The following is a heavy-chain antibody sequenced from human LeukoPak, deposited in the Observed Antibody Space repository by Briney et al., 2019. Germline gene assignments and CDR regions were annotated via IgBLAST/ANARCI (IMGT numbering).Heavy chain of an antibody. CDR3: ARGSSSYYYYMDV. V-gene: IGHV1-18*01. CDR1: GYTFTSYG. D-gene: IGHD6-13*01. Sequence: GASVKVSCKASGYTFTSYGISWVRQAPGQGLEWMGWISAYNGNTNYAQKFQGRVTISADKSTSTAYMELSSLRSEDTAVYYCARGSSSYYYYMDVWGKGTTVTVSS. J-gene: IGHJ6*03. CDR2: ISAYNGNT.